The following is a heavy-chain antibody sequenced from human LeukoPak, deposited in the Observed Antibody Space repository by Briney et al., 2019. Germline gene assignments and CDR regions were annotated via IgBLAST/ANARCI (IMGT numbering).Heavy chain of an antibody. CDR1: GGSISSYY. D-gene: IGHD2/OR15-2a*01. J-gene: IGHJ4*02. V-gene: IGHV4-59*01. CDR3: ASFNIKYYFDY. Sequence: PSETLSLTCTVSGGSISSYYWSWIRQPPGKGLEWIGYIYYSGSTNYNPSLKSRVTISVDTSKNQFSLKLSSVTAADTAVYYCASFNIKYYFDYWGQGTLVTVSS. CDR2: IYYSGST.